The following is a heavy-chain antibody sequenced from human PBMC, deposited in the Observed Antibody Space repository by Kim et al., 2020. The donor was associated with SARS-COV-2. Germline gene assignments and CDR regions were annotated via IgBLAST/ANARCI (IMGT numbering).Heavy chain of an antibody. D-gene: IGHD6-13*01. Sequence: SVKGRFTISRDNSKNTLYLQMNSLRAEDTAVYSCARGQGIAAAGREFDYWGQGTLVTVSS. V-gene: IGHV3-30*01. CDR3: ARGQGIAAAGREFDY. J-gene: IGHJ4*02.